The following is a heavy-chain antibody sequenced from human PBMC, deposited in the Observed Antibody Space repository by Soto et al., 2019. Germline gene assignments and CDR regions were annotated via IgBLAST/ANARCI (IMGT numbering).Heavy chain of an antibody. CDR3: ARVVSGYRDX. J-gene: IGHJ4*02. CDR1: GFTFSNYW. Sequence: PGGSLRLSFAASGFTFSNYWMNWVRQAPGKGLEWVANIKPDGSDKSYVESVKGRFTISRDNAKNSVYLKMNSLRGEDTAVYYCARVVSGYRDXWGQGTLVTVSX. D-gene: IGHD3-22*01. CDR2: IKPDGSDK. V-gene: IGHV3-7*01.